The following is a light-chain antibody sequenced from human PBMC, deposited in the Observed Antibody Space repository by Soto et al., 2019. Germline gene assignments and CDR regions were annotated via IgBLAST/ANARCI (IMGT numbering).Light chain of an antibody. J-gene: IGKJ1*01. Sequence: AIQMTQFPSSLSASVRDRVTVTCRASQDIRNDLGWYQHKPGKGPKLLIYAATSLQSGVPSKFSGSRSGTQCTLSISSLQPEDVATYYFLQNYNYPWTFGQGTKVEIK. CDR1: QDIRND. V-gene: IGKV1-6*01. CDR2: AAT. CDR3: LQNYNYPWT.